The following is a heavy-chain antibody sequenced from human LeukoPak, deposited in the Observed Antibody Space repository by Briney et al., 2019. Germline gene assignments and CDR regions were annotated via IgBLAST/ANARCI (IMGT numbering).Heavy chain of an antibody. D-gene: IGHD2-15*01. CDR1: GGSISSYY. V-gene: IGHV4-59*01. CDR2: IYYSGST. Sequence: PSETLSLTCTVSGGSISSYYWSWIRQPPGKGLEWFGYIYYSGSTNYNPSLKSRVTISVDTSKNQFSLKLSSVTAADTAVYYCARDQKGGSTFYYYYGMDVWGQGTTVTVSS. J-gene: IGHJ6*02. CDR3: ARDQKGGSTFYYYYGMDV.